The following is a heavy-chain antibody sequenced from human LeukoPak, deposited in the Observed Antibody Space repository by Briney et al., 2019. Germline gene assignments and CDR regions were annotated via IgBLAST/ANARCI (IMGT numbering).Heavy chain of an antibody. Sequence: PSETLSLTCSVSGASLSGYYWNWIRQPPGKGLGWIGYAYYTGSTNYNPSLRGRVTISIDKSKNQFSLTLTSVTAADTAVYYCAIRSGRHYYGVDVWGPGTTVTVSS. V-gene: IGHV4-59*08. CDR2: AYYTGST. J-gene: IGHJ6*02. D-gene: IGHD1-26*01. CDR3: AIRSGRHYYGVDV. CDR1: GASLSGYY.